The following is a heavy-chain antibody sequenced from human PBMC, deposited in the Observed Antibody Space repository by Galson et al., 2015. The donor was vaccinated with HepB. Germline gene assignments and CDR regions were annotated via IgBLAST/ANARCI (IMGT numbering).Heavy chain of an antibody. CDR2: ISYDGSNK. J-gene: IGHJ4*02. Sequence: SLRLSCAASGFTFSSYGMHWVRQAPGKGLEWVAVISYDGSNKYYADSVKGRFTISRGNSKNTLYLQMNSLRAEDTAVYYCAKDNGGPLNYWGQGTLVTVSS. V-gene: IGHV3-30*18. D-gene: IGHD2-8*01. CDR3: AKDNGGPLNY. CDR1: GFTFSSYG.